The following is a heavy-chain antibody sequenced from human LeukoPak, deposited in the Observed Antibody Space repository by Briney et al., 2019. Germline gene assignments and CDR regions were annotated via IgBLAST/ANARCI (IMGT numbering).Heavy chain of an antibody. CDR2: INHSGST. V-gene: IGHV4-34*01. J-gene: IGHJ6*03. D-gene: IGHD3-3*01. Sequence: SETLSLTCAVYGGSFSGYYWSWIRQPPGKGLEWIGEINHSGSTNYNPSLKSRVTISVDTSENQFSLKLSSVTAADTAVYYCARGQLRSGYNTFYYYYYMDVWGKGTTVTVSS. CDR3: ARGQLRSGYNTFYYYYYMDV. CDR1: GGSFSGYY.